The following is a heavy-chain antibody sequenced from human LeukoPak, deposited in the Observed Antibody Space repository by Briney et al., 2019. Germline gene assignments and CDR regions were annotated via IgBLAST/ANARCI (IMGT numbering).Heavy chain of an antibody. CDR3: ALGLVTDY. CDR1: GFXVSSNF. Sequence: GGSLRLSCAASGFXVSSNFMSWVRQAPGKGLEWVSVIYSGGSTYYADSVKGRFTISRDNSKNTLYLQMNSLRVEDTAVYYCALGLVTDYWGQGTLVTVSS. J-gene: IGHJ4*02. V-gene: IGHV3-66*01. CDR2: IYSGGST. D-gene: IGHD3-10*01.